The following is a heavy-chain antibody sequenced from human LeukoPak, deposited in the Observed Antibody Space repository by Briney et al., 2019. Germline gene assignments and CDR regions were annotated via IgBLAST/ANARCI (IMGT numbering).Heavy chain of an antibody. CDR2: IYYSGST. CDR1: GGSISSYY. J-gene: IGHJ4*02. CDR3: ARAVRGHYYFDY. V-gene: IGHV4-59*01. D-gene: IGHD3/OR15-3a*01. Sequence: SETLSLTCTVFGGSISSYYWSWIRQPPGKGLEWIGYIYYSGSTNYNPSLKSRVTISVDTSENQFSLKLSSVTAADTAVYYCARAVRGHYYFDYWGQGTLVTVSS.